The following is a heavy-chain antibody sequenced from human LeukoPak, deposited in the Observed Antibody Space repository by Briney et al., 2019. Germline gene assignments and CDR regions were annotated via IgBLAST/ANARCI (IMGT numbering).Heavy chain of an antibody. J-gene: IGHJ3*02. V-gene: IGHV1-8*03. Sequence: ASVKVSCKASGYTFTSYDINWVRQATGQGLEWMGWMNPNSGNTGYAQKFQGRVTITRNTSISTAYMELNSLRSEDTAVYYCAATSGNYYNFAFDIWSQGTMVTVSS. CDR3: AATSGNYYNFAFDI. CDR2: MNPNSGNT. D-gene: IGHD3-10*01. CDR1: GYTFTSYD.